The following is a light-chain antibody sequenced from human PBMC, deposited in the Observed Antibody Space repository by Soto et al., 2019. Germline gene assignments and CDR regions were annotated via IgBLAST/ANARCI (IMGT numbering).Light chain of an antibody. V-gene: IGKV3-11*01. CDR3: VQRTTWPWT. Sequence: EIVLTQSPGTLSLSPGERATLSCRASQSVSVHLAWYQQKPGQAPRLLIYDASNRATGIPARFSCSGSGTDFPLTISSLEPEDFAVYHCVQRTTWPWTCGQGSKVEIK. J-gene: IGKJ1*01. CDR2: DAS. CDR1: QSVSVH.